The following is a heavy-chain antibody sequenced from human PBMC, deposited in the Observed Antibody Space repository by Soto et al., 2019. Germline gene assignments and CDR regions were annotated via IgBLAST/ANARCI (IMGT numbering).Heavy chain of an antibody. Sequence: ASVKVSCKASGYTFTGYYMHWVRQAPGQGLGWMGWINPNSGGTNYAQKFQGRVTMTRDTSISTAYMELSRLRSDDTAVYYCARDLGSPIAVAGTYYYYGMDVWGQGTTVTVSS. CDR2: INPNSGGT. J-gene: IGHJ6*02. CDR3: ARDLGSPIAVAGTYYYYGMDV. CDR1: GYTFTGYY. D-gene: IGHD6-19*01. V-gene: IGHV1-2*02.